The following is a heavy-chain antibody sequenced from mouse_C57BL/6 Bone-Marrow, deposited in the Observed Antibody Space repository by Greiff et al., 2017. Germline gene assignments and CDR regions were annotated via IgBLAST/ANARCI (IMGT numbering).Heavy chain of an antibody. V-gene: IGHV3-6*01. CDR1: GYSITSGYY. CDR2: ISYAGSD. J-gene: IGHJ2*01. D-gene: IGHD2-12*01. CDR3: ARVSYDREGY. Sequence: VQLKESGPGLVKPSQSLSLTCSVTGYSITSGYYWNWIRQFPGNKLVWMGYISYAGSDNSNPALKNRISITRDTSKNQFFLKLNSVTTEDTATYYCARVSYDREGYWGQGTTLTVSS.